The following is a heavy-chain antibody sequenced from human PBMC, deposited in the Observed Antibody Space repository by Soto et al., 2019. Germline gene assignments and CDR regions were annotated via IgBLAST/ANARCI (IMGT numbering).Heavy chain of an antibody. CDR2: TYYRSKWYD. D-gene: IGHD1-26*01. V-gene: IGHV6-1*01. CDR1: GDSVSSNSAA. CDR3: AREPQSGNYFHYYGLDV. J-gene: IGHJ6*02. Sequence: SQTLSLTCAISGDSVSSNSAAWSWIRQSPSRGLEWLGRTYYRSKWYDDFAVSVKSRITINPDTSKNQFSLQLSSVTPEDTAVYYCAREPQSGNYFHYYGLDVWGQGTTVTVS.